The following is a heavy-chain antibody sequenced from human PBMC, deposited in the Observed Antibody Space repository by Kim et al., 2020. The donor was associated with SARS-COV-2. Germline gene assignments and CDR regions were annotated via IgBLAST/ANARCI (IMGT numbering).Heavy chain of an antibody. J-gene: IGHJ6*03. CDR2: INHSGST. Sequence: SETLSLTCAVYGGSFSGYYWSWIRQPPGKGLEWIGEINHSGSTNYNPSLKSRVTISVDTSKNQFSLKLSSVTAADTAVYYCARGFRQQSLYSNYLSYYMDVWGKGTTVTVSS. D-gene: IGHD4-4*01. CDR1: GGSFSGYY. V-gene: IGHV4-34*01. CDR3: ARGFRQQSLYSNYLSYYMDV.